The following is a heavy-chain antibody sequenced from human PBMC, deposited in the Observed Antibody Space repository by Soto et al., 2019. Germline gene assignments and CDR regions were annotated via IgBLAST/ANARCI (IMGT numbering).Heavy chain of an antibody. Sequence: QLQLQESGSGLVKPSQTLSLTCAVSGGSISSGGYSWSWIRQPPGKGLEWIGYIYHSGSTYYNPSLKSRVTIAVDSSKDQFALKLSSVTAADTAVYYCAAGGGLPRYYWGQGTLVTVSS. D-gene: IGHD5-12*01. CDR3: AAGGGLPRYY. J-gene: IGHJ4*02. V-gene: IGHV4-30-2*01. CDR2: IYHSGST. CDR1: GGSISSGGYS.